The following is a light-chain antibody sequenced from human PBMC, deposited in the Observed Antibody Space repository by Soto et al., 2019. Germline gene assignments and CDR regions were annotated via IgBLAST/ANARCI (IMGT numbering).Light chain of an antibody. Sequence: EIVLTQSPATLSLSPGERATLSCRASQSVSSYLAWYQQKPGQAPRLLIYDASNRATGIPARFSGSGSGTVFTLTISSLGPEDFAVYYCQQRSNCPLTFGGGTKVEIK. CDR3: QQRSNCPLT. J-gene: IGKJ4*01. V-gene: IGKV3-11*01. CDR2: DAS. CDR1: QSVSSY.